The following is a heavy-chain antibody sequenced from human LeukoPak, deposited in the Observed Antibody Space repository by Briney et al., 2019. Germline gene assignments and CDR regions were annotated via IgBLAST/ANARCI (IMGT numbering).Heavy chain of an antibody. CDR3: AKEGPGLYYSKDY. D-gene: IGHD4-4*01. J-gene: IGHJ4*02. V-gene: IGHV3-23*01. CDR2: ISGSGGAT. CDR1: GFTFNSYA. Sequence: PGGSLRLSCAASGFTFNSYAMTWVRQAPGKGLEWVSLISGSGGATYYADSMKGRFTISRDNSKNTLYLQMNSLRAEDTAVYYCAKEGPGLYYSKDYWGQGTLVTVSS.